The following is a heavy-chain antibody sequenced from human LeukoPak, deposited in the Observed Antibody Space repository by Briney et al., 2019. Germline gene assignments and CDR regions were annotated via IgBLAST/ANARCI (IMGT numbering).Heavy chain of an antibody. D-gene: IGHD3-22*01. CDR1: GFTFSSYG. J-gene: IGHJ4*02. CDR2: IRYDGSNK. CDR3: AKEGYYYDSSGYYPLDY. V-gene: IGHV3-30*02. Sequence: GGSLRLSCAASGFTFSSYGMHWVRQAPGKGLEWVAFIRYDGSNKYYADSVKGRFTISRDNSKNTLYLQMNSLRAEDTAVYYCAKEGYYYDSSGYYPLDYWGQGTLVTVSS.